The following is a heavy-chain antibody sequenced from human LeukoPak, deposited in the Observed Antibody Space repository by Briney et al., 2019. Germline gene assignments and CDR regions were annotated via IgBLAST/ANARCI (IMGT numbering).Heavy chain of an antibody. D-gene: IGHD3-10*01. CDR3: MRDYMGWFDP. V-gene: IGHV3-74*01. CDR2: ISTDGYTT. Sequence: PGGSMRLSCAASGLAFSAYKMHWVRQAPRKGLVWVSRISTDGYTTDYADSVKGRFTISRDTASNTMHLEMNNLRIEDTAVYYCMRDYMGWFDPWGQGSLVTVSS. CDR1: GLAFSAYK. J-gene: IGHJ5*02.